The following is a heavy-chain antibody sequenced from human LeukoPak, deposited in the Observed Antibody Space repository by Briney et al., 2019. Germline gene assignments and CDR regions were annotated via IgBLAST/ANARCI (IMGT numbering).Heavy chain of an antibody. CDR2: IYYSGST. Sequence: PSETLSLTCTVSGGSISSSSYYWGWIRQPLWKGLEWIGYIYYSGSTNYKPSLKSRVTISVDTSKNQFSLKLSSVTAADTAVYYCARGGYYGSGNDFRFDPWGQGTLVTVSS. V-gene: IGHV4-61*05. CDR3: ARGGYYGSGNDFRFDP. D-gene: IGHD3-10*01. CDR1: GGSISSSSYY. J-gene: IGHJ5*02.